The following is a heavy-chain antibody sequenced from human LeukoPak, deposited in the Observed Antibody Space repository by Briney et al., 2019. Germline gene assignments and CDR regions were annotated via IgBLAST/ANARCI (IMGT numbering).Heavy chain of an antibody. CDR2: IKQDGSEK. V-gene: IGHV3-7*01. J-gene: IGHJ5*02. Sequence: WGSLRLSCAASGFTFSSYWMNWVRQAPGKGLEWVANIKQDGSEKYYVDSVKGRLTISRDNAKNSLYLQMNSLRAEDTAVYYCARVGGGYWSWFDPWGQGTLVTVSS. CDR3: ARVGGGYWSWFDP. CDR1: GFTFSSYW. D-gene: IGHD1-1*01.